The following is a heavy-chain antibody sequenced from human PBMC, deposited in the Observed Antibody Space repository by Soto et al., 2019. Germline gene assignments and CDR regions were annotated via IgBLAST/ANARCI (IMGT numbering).Heavy chain of an antibody. D-gene: IGHD5-18*01. V-gene: IGHV4-39*01. CDR3: ACIFSGGYGYGFYYYGMYV. Sequence: QLQLQESGPGLVKPSETLSLTCTVSGGSISSSSYYWGWIRQPPGKGLEWIGSIYYSGSTYYNPSLKSRVTISVDTSKNQFSLKLSSVTAADTAVYYCACIFSGGYGYGFYYYGMYVWGQGTTVSVSS. CDR1: GGSISSSSYY. J-gene: IGHJ6*02. CDR2: IYYSGST.